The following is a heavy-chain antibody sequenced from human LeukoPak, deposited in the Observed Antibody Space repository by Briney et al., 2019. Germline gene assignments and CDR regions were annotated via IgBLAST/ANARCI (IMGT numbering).Heavy chain of an antibody. J-gene: IGHJ4*02. CDR1: GFTFGDYA. CDR3: TRDPYYYDSSGYYRY. V-gene: IGHV3-49*04. Sequence: GGSLRLSCTASGFTFGDYAMSWVRQAPGKGLEWVGFIRSKAYGGTTEYAASVKGRFTISRDDSKSIAYLQMNSLKTEGTAVYYCTRDPYYYDSSGYYRYWGQGTLVTVSS. D-gene: IGHD3-22*01. CDR2: IRSKAYGGTT.